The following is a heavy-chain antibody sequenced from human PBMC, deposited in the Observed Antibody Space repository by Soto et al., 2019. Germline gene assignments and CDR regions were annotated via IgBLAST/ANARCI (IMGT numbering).Heavy chain of an antibody. D-gene: IGHD2-15*01. CDR3: TRAHEVAWFDS. Sequence: PGGSLRLSCTASGFSFSSYTMNWVRQAPGKGLQWVASITNRGTHTYSADSVKGRFTISRDNDKNSLYLQMNNLRAEDTATYYCTRAHEVAWFDSWGLGTLVTVSS. CDR1: GFSFSSYT. CDR2: ITNRGTHT. V-gene: IGHV3-21*06. J-gene: IGHJ5*01.